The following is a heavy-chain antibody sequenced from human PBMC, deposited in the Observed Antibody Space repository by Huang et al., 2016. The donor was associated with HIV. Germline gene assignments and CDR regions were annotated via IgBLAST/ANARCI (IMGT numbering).Heavy chain of an antibody. Sequence: EVQLVESGGGLVKPGGSLRLSCAASGFTFSSYSMNWVRKAPGKGPEWVSSITSGSTNTDYADSVKGRFTISRDNAKNSLYLQMNNLRGEDTAVYYCARVFAASDYWGQGTLVTVSS. CDR3: ARVFAASDY. V-gene: IGHV3-21*01. D-gene: IGHD2-15*01. CDR1: GFTFSSYS. J-gene: IGHJ4*02. CDR2: ITSGSTNT.